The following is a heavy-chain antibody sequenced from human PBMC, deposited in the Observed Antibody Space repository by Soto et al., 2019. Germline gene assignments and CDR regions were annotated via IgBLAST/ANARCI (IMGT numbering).Heavy chain of an antibody. J-gene: IGHJ4*02. CDR1: GFTFSTYW. CDR2: IKTDGSVT. Sequence: EVQLVESGGGILQPGGSQRLSCAASGFTFSTYWMHWVRQAPGKGLVWVSRIKTDGSVTTYADSVKGRFTISRDNAKNTLYLQMNTLRAEDTAVYYCARDLGGSHDYWGRGTLVTVSS. CDR3: ARDLGGSHDY. D-gene: IGHD3-16*01. V-gene: IGHV3-74*01.